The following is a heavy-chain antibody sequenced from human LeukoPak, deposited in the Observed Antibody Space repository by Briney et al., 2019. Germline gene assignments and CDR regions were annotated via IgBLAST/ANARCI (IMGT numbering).Heavy chain of an antibody. CDR1: GYTFTGYY. CDR3: ATSHSGSYFGFDY. V-gene: IGHV1-2*02. Sequence: ASVKVSCKASGYTFTGYYMHWVRQAPGQGLEWMGWINPNSGGTNYAQKFQGRVTMTRDTSISTAYMELSSLRSEDTAVYYCATSHSGSYFGFDYWGQGTLVTVSS. D-gene: IGHD1-26*01. CDR2: INPNSGGT. J-gene: IGHJ4*02.